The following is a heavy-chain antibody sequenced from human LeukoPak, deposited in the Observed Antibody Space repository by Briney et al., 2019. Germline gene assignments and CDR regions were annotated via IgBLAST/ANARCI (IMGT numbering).Heavy chain of an antibody. D-gene: IGHD3-3*01. V-gene: IGHV4-30-4*08. Sequence: SETLSLTCTVSGGSISSGDYYWSWIRQAPGKGLEWIGYIYYSGSTYYNPSLKSRVTISVDTSTNQFSLKLSSVTAADTAVYYCAKSGVDFWSGYYPDYCGQGTMVTVSS. CDR3: AKSGVDFWSGYYPDY. CDR1: GGSISSGDYY. CDR2: IYYSGST. J-gene: IGHJ4*02.